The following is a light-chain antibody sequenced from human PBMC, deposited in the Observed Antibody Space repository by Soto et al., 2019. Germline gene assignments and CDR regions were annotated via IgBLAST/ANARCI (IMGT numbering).Light chain of an antibody. CDR2: EVT. Sequence: QSVLTQPASVSGSPGQSITISCTGTSSDVGGYNYVSWYQQHPGKAPKLMIYEVTNRPSGVSNRFSGSKPGNTASLTISGLQAEDEADYYCSSYTSSSTPLFGGGTKLTVL. V-gene: IGLV2-14*01. CDR1: SSDVGGYNY. J-gene: IGLJ2*01. CDR3: SSYTSSSTPL.